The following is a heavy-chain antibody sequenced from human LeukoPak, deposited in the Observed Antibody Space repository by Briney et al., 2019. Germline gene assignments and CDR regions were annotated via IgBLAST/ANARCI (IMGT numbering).Heavy chain of an antibody. CDR1: GDTFSSYA. V-gene: IGHV1-69*05. J-gene: IGHJ4*02. CDR2: IIPIFGKA. Sequence: SVKVSCKASGDTFSSYAIRCVRQAPGQGLEWMGRIIPIFGKANYAQKFQGRVTITTDESTSTAYMELSSLRSEDTAVYYCARDPSYCDSSGYYFDYWGQGTLVTVSS. CDR3: ARDPSYCDSSGYYFDY. D-gene: IGHD3-22*01.